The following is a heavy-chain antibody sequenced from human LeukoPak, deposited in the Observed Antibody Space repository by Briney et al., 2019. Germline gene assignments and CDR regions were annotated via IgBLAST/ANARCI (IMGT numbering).Heavy chain of an antibody. V-gene: IGHV4-61*09. Sequence: PSETLSLTCTVSGGSISSGTYYWSWIRQPAGKGLEWIGHIYASGSTNYNPSLKSRVTISVDTSKNQISLKLSSVTAADTAVYYCARSWEVVTLFYFDYWGQGTLVTVSS. CDR2: IYASGST. CDR3: ARSWEVVTLFYFDY. CDR1: GGSISSGTYY. J-gene: IGHJ4*02. D-gene: IGHD4-23*01.